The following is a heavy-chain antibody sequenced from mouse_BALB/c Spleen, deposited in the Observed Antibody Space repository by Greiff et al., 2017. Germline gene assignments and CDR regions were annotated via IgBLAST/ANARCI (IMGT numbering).Heavy chain of an antibody. CDR1: GYTFTSYT. Sequence: QVQLQQSGAELARPGASVKMSCKASGYTFTSYTMHWVKQRPGQGLEWIGYINPSSGYTNYNQKFKDKATLTADKSSSTAYMQLSSLTSEDSAVYYCARRDYDYDGRRRYALDYWGQGTSVTVSS. CDR3: ARRDYDYDGRRRYALDY. CDR2: INPSSGYT. J-gene: IGHJ4*01. V-gene: IGHV1-4*01. D-gene: IGHD2-4*01.